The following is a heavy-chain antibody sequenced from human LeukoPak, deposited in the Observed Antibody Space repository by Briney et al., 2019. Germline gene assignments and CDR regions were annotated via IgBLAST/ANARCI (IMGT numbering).Heavy chain of an antibody. CDR3: ARDWGSIKVITDF. Sequence: ASVKVSCKASGYTFTGYYMHWVRRAPGKGLEWMGWINTDNGNTNYAPKLQDRVTMTTDTPTSTVYMEVRSLGSDDTAVYYCARDWGSIKVITDFWGQGTLVTVSS. CDR2: INTDNGNT. D-gene: IGHD3-16*01. J-gene: IGHJ4*02. CDR1: GYTFTGYY. V-gene: IGHV1-18*04.